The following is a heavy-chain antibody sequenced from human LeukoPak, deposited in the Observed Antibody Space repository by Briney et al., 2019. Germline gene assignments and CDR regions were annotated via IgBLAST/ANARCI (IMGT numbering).Heavy chain of an antibody. D-gene: IGHD5-18*01. Sequence: PSETLSLTCTVSGASITTYYWSWIRQPAGKGLEWIGRILTGGTTNYNPSLKSRVTMSVDTSENQLSLKLSSVTAADTAMYYCARDLGGYSSGSYFYYMDIWGKGTTVTVSS. CDR2: ILTGGTT. CDR3: ARDLGGYSSGSYFYYMDI. V-gene: IGHV4-4*07. J-gene: IGHJ6*03. CDR1: GASITTYY.